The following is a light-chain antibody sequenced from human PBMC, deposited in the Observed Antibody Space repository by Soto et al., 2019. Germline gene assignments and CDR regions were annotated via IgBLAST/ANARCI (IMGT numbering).Light chain of an antibody. CDR1: SSDIGAYNY. CDR3: SSYTSSATLV. CDR2: DVT. Sequence: QSVLTQPASLSVSPGQSIAISCTGASSDIGAYNYVSWYQHHPGKAPKLIIYDVTKRPSGVSDRFSGSKSGNTASLTISGLRAEDEGDYYCSSYTSSATLVFGGGTKVTVL. J-gene: IGLJ2*01. V-gene: IGLV2-14*03.